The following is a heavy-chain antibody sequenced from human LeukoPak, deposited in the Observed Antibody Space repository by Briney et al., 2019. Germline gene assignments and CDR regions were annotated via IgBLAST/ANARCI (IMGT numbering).Heavy chain of an antibody. D-gene: IGHD3-10*01. J-gene: IGHJ4*01. CDR1: GGSISSYY. CDR2: INHSGST. Sequence: SETLSLTCTVSGGSISSYYWSWIRQPPGKGLEWIGEINHSGSTNYSPSLKSRVTISVDTSKNHFSLKLSSVTAADTAVYYCAGPGAGDLDYWGQEPWSPSRQ. CDR3: AGPGAGDLDY. V-gene: IGHV4-34*01.